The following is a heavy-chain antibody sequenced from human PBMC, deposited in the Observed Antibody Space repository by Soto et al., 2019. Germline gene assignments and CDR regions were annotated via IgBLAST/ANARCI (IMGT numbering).Heavy chain of an antibody. V-gene: IGHV3-23*01. J-gene: IGHJ4*02. CDR1: GFTFSSYA. CDR3: AKVLERSGSYPAEKQYYFYD. Sequence: GGSLRLSCAASGFTFSSYAMSWVRQAPGKGLEWVSAISGSGGSTYYADSVKGRFTISRDNSKNTLYLQMNSLRAEDTAVYYCAKVLERSGSYPAEKQYYFYDWGQGTLVPVSS. D-gene: IGHD1-26*01. CDR2: ISGSGGST.